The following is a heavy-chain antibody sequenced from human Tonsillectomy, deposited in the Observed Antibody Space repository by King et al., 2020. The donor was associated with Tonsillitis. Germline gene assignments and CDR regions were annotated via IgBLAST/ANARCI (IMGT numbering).Heavy chain of an antibody. V-gene: IGHV3-23*03. CDR1: RFSFSSYA. D-gene: IGHD5-18*01. CDR2: IYNGGSYT. J-gene: IGHJ4*02. CDR3: AKLGYSFEIDY. Sequence: VQLVESGGGLVQPGGSLRLSCAASRFSFSSYAMSWVRQAPGKGLEWVSVIYNGGSYTYYADSVRGRFTISRDNSKQTLFLQMNSLRAEDTAVYYCAKLGYSFEIDYGGQGTLVSVSS.